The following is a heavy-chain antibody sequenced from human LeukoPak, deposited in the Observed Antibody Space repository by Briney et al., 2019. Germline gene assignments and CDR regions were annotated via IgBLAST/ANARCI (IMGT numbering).Heavy chain of an antibody. J-gene: IGHJ4*02. CDR2: ISSSSSYI. V-gene: IGHV3-21*01. CDR3: AGSITMVRGVIIYFDY. Sequence: GGSLXLSCAASGFTFSSYSMNWVRQAPGKGLEWVSSISSSSSYIYYADSVKGGFTISRDNAKNSLYLQMNSLRAEDTAVYYCAGSITMVRGVIIYFDYWGQGTLVTVSS. CDR1: GFTFSSYS. D-gene: IGHD3-10*01.